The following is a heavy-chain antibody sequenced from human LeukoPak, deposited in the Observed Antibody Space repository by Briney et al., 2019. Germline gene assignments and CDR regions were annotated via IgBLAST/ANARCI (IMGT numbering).Heavy chain of an antibody. CDR1: GGSFSGYY. Sequence: PSETLSLTCAVYGGSFSGYYWSWIRQPPGKGLGWIGEINHSGSTNYNPSLKSRVTISVDTSKNQFSLKLSSVTAADTAVYYCARGFSIVVVTAGWSWFDPWGQGTLVTVSS. J-gene: IGHJ5*02. CDR3: ARGFSIVVVTAGWSWFDP. CDR2: INHSGST. D-gene: IGHD2-21*02. V-gene: IGHV4-34*01.